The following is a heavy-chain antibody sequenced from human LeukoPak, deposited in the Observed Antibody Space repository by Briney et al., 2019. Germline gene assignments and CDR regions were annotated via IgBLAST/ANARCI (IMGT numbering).Heavy chain of an antibody. J-gene: IGHJ3*02. D-gene: IGHD3-22*01. CDR2: ISGRGGRT. CDR1: GFTFSRYA. CDR3: ARDDVYDSSRNGAFDI. V-gene: IGHV3-23*01. Sequence: GGSLRLSCTASGFTFSRYAMSWVRQAPGKGLQWVSDISGRGGRTDYAASVKGRFTISRDNSRNTVYLQMNSLRAEDTAVYYCARDDVYDSSRNGAFDIWGQGTMVTVSS.